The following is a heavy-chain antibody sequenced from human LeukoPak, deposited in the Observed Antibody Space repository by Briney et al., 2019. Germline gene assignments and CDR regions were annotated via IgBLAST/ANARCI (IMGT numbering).Heavy chain of an antibody. V-gene: IGHV4-59*01. J-gene: IGHJ4*02. D-gene: IGHD4-17*01. CDR2: ISNSGST. Sequence: SETLSLTCTVSGASISSYYWSWIRQPPGKGLEWIGYISNSGSTNYNPSLKSRVTISGDTSKNLFSLKLSSVTAADTAVYYCARAEHDYGDYVPKYYFDYWGQGTLVTVSS. CDR3: ARAEHDYGDYVPKYYFDY. CDR1: GASISSYY.